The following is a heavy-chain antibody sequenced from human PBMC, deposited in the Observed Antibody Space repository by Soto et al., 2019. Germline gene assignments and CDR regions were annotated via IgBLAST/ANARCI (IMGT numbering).Heavy chain of an antibody. J-gene: IGHJ6*02. CDR3: ARDLWGYCGADCYPLDV. CDR1: GGSISRYY. D-gene: IGHD2-21*02. V-gene: IGHV4-59*01. Sequence: QVRLQESGPGLVKPSETLSLTCTVSGGSISRYYWSWIRQPPGKGLEWIGYMYNTGSTIYNPSLKSQVTISVDTSKNQFSLKLNSVTAADTAVYYCARDLWGYCGADCYPLDVWGQGTTVTVSS. CDR2: MYNTGST.